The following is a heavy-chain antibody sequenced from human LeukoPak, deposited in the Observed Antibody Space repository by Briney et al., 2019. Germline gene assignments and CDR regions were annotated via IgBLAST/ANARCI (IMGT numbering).Heavy chain of an antibody. J-gene: IGHJ5*02. V-gene: IGHV4-39*01. CDR2: IYYSGNT. CDR3: ARRRAGRDWFDP. Sequence: SEALSLTCAVSGGSISSSNYYWGWIRQPPGQGLEWIGSIYYSGNTYYNPSLKSRVTISVDTSKNQFSLKLSSVTATDTAVYYCARRRAGRDWFDPWGQGTLVTVSS. D-gene: IGHD6-19*01. CDR1: GGSISSSNYY.